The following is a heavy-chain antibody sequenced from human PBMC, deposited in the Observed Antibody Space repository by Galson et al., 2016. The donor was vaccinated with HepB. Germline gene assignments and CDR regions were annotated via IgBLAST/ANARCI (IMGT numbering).Heavy chain of an antibody. J-gene: IGHJ4*02. Sequence: SETLSLTCTVSGGSVSSRSYYWGWIRQPPGKGLEWIGSLLYGGSTYYSPSLKSRATISVDTSKNQFSLNLISVTAADTAVYYCARPRGGYNPQGYFDLWGQGALVTVSS. CDR2: LLYGGST. V-gene: IGHV4-39*01. CDR1: GGSVSSRSYY. D-gene: IGHD5-18*01. CDR3: ARPRGGYNPQGYFDL.